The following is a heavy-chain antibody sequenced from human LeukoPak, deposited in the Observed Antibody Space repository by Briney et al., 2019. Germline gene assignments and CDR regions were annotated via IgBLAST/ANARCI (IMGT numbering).Heavy chain of an antibody. D-gene: IGHD4-17*01. V-gene: IGHV4-39*01. CDR1: GGSIISSSYY. J-gene: IGHJ3*02. CDR2: IYYSRST. CDR3: ARQRSDYGLASDAFDI. Sequence: PSETLSLTCTVPGGSIISSSYYGGWIPQPPGKGLVGVGSIYYSRSTYYNSTLKSRVTISVETSKNQLSLKLSSLTAADTAVYDCARQRSDYGLASDAFDIWGQGTMVTVSS.